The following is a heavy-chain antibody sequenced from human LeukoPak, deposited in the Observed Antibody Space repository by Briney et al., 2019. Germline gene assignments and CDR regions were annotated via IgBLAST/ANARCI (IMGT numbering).Heavy chain of an antibody. Sequence: PGGSLRLSCAASGFTFSSYGMHWVRQAPGKGLEWVAVISNDGSNNYYSDSVKGRFTISRDNSNNTLYLQMNSLRAEDSAVYYYAKVNRTNSFYGSFHNWGQGTLATVSS. J-gene: IGHJ4*02. CDR2: ISNDGSNN. CDR1: GFTFSSYG. CDR3: AKVNRTNSFYGSFHN. V-gene: IGHV3-30*18. D-gene: IGHD2-2*01.